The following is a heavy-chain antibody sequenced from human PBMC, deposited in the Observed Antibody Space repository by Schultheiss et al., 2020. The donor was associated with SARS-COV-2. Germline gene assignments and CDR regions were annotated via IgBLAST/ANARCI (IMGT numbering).Heavy chain of an antibody. CDR1: GFTFSSYA. CDR2: IKTDGSIT. D-gene: IGHD3-3*01. CDR3: ARGYYDFWSGFDY. V-gene: IGHV3-74*03. J-gene: IGHJ4*02. Sequence: GGSLRLSCAASGFTFSSYAMHWVRQAPGKGLVWVSRIKTDGSITQYVDSVKGRFTISRDNSKNTLYLQMNSLRAEDTAVYYCARGYYDFWSGFDYWGQGTLVTVSS.